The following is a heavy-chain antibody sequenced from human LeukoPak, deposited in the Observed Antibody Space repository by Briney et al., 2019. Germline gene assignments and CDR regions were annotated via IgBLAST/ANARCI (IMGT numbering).Heavy chain of an antibody. D-gene: IGHD5-18*01. V-gene: IGHV1-69*06. Sequence: ASVKVSCKASGYTFTSYYMHWVRQAPGQGLEWMGGIIPIFGTANYAQKFQGRVTITADKSTSTAYMELSSLRSEDTAVYYCARRRYSYGGFDYWGQGTLVTVSS. CDR1: GYTFTSYY. CDR3: ARRRYSYGGFDY. CDR2: IIPIFGTA. J-gene: IGHJ4*02.